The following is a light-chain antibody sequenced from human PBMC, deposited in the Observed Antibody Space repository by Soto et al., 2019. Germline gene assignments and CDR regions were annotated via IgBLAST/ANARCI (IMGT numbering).Light chain of an antibody. CDR3: LQDYAYPRT. CDR2: ASS. V-gene: IGKV1-6*01. CDR1: QGVRNE. Sequence: AIQMTQFPSSLSASVGDRDTITCRASQGVRNELAWYQQRPGKAPNLLIYASSTLQSGVPSRFSGSGSGTDFTLSINNLQPDDFATYYCLQDYAYPRTFGQGTKV. J-gene: IGKJ1*01.